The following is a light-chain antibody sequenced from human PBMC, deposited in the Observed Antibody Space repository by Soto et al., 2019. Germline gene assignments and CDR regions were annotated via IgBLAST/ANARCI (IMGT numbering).Light chain of an antibody. J-gene: IGLJ3*02. V-gene: IGLV6-57*02. CDR1: SGSVASNC. Sequence: NFMLTQPHSVSESPGKTVTISCTGSSGSVASNCVQWYQVRPGSVPTTVSHEGYQRPSGATDRFSGSIDSSSNSASPTISGLKTEDEADYYFQSYQSSNQVFGGGTKLTVL. CDR2: EGY. CDR3: QSYQSSNQV.